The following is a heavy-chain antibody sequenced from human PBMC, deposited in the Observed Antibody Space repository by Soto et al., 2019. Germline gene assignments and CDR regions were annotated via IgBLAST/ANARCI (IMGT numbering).Heavy chain of an antibody. Sequence: GGSLRLSCAASGFTLGNYVMTWVRQAPEKGLEWVSSISGGGHNTYYADSVKGRFTISRDNSKNTVYLQMNSPRDEDTAVYYCAKDLRGSLVFGLFDPWGQGTLVTVSS. V-gene: IGHV3-23*01. J-gene: IGHJ5*02. D-gene: IGHD4-17*01. CDR2: ISGGGHNT. CDR3: AKDLRGSLVFGLFDP. CDR1: GFTLGNYV.